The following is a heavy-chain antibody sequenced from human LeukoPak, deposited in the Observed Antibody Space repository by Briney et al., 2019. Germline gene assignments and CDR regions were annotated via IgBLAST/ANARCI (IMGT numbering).Heavy chain of an antibody. V-gene: IGHV4-34*01. Sequence: SETLSLTCAVYGGSFSGYYWSWIRQPPGKGLEWIGEINHSGSTNYNPSLKSRVTISVDTSKNQFSLKLSSVTAADTAVYYCARGTGAGNWNYRPRYYYYYYMDVWGKGTTVTVSS. J-gene: IGHJ6*03. CDR1: GGSFSGYY. D-gene: IGHD1-7*01. CDR2: INHSGST. CDR3: ARGTGAGNWNYRPRYYYYYYMDV.